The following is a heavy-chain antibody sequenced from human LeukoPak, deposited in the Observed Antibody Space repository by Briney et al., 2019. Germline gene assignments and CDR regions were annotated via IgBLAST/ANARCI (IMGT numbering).Heavy chain of an antibody. CDR3: ARALGYYYDSSGYRGNWLDP. CDR2: IIPIFGTA. J-gene: IGHJ5*02. Sequence: GASVKVSCKASGGTFSSYAISWVRQAPGQGLEWMGGIIPIFGTANYTQKFQGRVTITTDESTSTAYMELSSLRSEDTAVYYCARALGYYYDSSGYRGNWLDPWGQGTLVTVSS. CDR1: GGTFSSYA. D-gene: IGHD3-22*01. V-gene: IGHV1-69*05.